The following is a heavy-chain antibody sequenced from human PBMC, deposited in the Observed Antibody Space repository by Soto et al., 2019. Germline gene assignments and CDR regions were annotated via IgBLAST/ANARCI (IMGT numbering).Heavy chain of an antibody. Sequence: ASVKVSCKVSGYTLTELSMHWVRQAPGKGLEWMGGFDPEDGETIYAQKFQGRVTMTEDTSTDTAYMELSSLRSEDTAVYYCATGKGLHNFYRMDVWGQGTKVTVSS. J-gene: IGHJ6*02. V-gene: IGHV1-24*01. CDR3: ATGKGLHNFYRMDV. D-gene: IGHD4-4*01. CDR1: GYTLTELS. CDR2: FDPEDGET.